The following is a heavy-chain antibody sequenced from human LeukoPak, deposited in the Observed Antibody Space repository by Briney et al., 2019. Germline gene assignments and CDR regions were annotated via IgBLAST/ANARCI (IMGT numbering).Heavy chain of an antibody. CDR2: IYSGGST. Sequence: GGSLRLSCAASGFTFSSYGMHWVRQAPGKGLEWVSVIYSGGSTYYADSVKGRFTISRDNSKNTLYLQMNSLRAEDTSVYYCASLIFGVVIGYWGQGTLVTVSS. CDR1: GFTFSSYG. J-gene: IGHJ4*02. CDR3: ASLIFGVVIGY. V-gene: IGHV3-53*01. D-gene: IGHD3-3*01.